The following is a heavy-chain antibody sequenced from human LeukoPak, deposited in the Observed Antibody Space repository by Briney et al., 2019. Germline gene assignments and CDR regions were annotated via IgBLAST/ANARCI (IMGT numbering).Heavy chain of an antibody. CDR2: INPNSGGT. CDR1: GYTFTGYY. Sequence: ASVKVACKASGYTFTGYYMHWVRQAPGQGLEWMGWINPNSGGTNYAQKFQGWVTMTRDTSISTAYMELSRLRSDDTAVYYCARDPRYYGSGSYFDYWGQGTLVTVSS. CDR3: ARDPRYYGSGSYFDY. J-gene: IGHJ4*02. D-gene: IGHD3-10*01. V-gene: IGHV1-2*04.